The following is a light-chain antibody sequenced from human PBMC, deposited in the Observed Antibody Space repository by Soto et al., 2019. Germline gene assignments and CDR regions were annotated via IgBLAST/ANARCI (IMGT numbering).Light chain of an antibody. CDR3: QHRSNWPLT. Sequence: EVVLTQSPATLSLSPGDVATLSCRASQSVGSYLAWYQQKPGQAPRLLIYDASNRATGVPARFSGSGSGTDFTLTIGSLEPEDFALYYCQHRSNWPLTFGGGTKVEI. CDR1: QSVGSY. V-gene: IGKV3-11*01. J-gene: IGKJ4*01. CDR2: DAS.